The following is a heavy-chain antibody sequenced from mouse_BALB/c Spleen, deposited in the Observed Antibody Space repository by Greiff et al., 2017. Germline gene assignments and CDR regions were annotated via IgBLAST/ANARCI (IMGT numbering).Heavy chain of an antibody. CDR3: TRWGPANY. D-gene: IGHD1-2*01. V-gene: IGHV1S81*02. CDR1: GYTFTSYY. Sequence: QVQLKQSGAELVKPGASVKLSCKASGYTFTSYYMYWVKQRPGQGLEWIGGINPSNGGTNFNEKFKSKATLTVDKSSSTAYMQLSSLTSEDSAVYYCTRWGPANYWGQGTTLTVSS. CDR2: INPSNGGT. J-gene: IGHJ2*01.